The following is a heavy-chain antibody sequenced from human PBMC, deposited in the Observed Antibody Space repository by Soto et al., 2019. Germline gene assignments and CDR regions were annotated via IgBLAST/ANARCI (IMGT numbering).Heavy chain of an antibody. CDR3: ARVRIVVVPADYGMDV. D-gene: IGHD2-2*01. Sequence: GASVTVSCKASGYTFTSYGIRWVRLAPGQGLEWMGWISAYNGNTNYAQKLQGRITMTTDTSTSTAYMELRSLRSDDTAVYYCARVRIVVVPADYGMDVWGQGTTVTVSS. CDR1: GYTFTSYG. J-gene: IGHJ6*02. CDR2: ISAYNGNT. V-gene: IGHV1-18*01.